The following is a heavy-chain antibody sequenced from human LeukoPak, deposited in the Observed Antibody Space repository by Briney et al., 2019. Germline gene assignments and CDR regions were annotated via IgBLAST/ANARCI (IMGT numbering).Heavy chain of an antibody. CDR1: GFTFGDYT. V-gene: IGHV3-30-3*01. CDR2: ISYDGSNK. Sequence: GGPLRLSCTASGFTFGDYTMSWVRQAPGKGLEWVAVISYDGSNKYYADSVKGRFTISRDNSKNTLYLQMNSLRAEDTAVYYCARGEAVPLIGPIAPLDHWGQGTLVTVSS. J-gene: IGHJ4*02. D-gene: IGHD6-13*01. CDR3: ARGEAVPLIGPIAPLDH.